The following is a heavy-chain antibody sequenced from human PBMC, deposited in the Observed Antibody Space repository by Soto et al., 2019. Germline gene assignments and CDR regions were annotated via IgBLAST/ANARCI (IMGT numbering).Heavy chain of an antibody. CDR1: GFAFSSYW. V-gene: IGHV3-74*01. CDR2: ISSNGRNT. Sequence: VQLVESGGGLIQPGGSLRLSCAASGFAFSSYWMQWVRQAPGKGPVWVSRISSNGRNTTYADFVKGRFTISRDNAANTLHLQMSSLTDADTAVYYCVKASTVTGVGGYRWGQGTLVTVSS. J-gene: IGHJ5*02. CDR3: VKASTVTGVGGYR. D-gene: IGHD6-19*01.